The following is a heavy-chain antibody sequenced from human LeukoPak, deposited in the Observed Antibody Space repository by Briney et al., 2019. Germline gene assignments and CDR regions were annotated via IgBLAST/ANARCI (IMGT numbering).Heavy chain of an antibody. CDR3: ARENIVVVPAAASAFDI. V-gene: IGHV4-39*07. J-gene: IGHJ3*02. CDR1: GGSIISSGYY. D-gene: IGHD2-2*01. Sequence: SETLSLTCTVSGGSIISSGYYWGWIRPPPGKGLEWIGSIYYSGSTYYNPSLKSRVTISVDTSKNQFSLKLSSVTAADTAVYYCARENIVVVPAAASAFDIWGQGTMVTVSS. CDR2: IYYSGST.